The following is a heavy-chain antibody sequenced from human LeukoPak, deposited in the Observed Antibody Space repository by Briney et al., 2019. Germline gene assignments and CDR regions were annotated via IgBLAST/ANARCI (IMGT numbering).Heavy chain of an antibody. Sequence: ASVKVSCKASGGTFSSYAISWVRQAPGQGLEWMGGIIPIFGPANYAQKFQGRVTMTRDTSISTAYMELSRLRSDDTAVYYCARVFDCSGGSCYSGGEWFDPWGQGTLVTVSS. V-gene: IGHV1-69*05. J-gene: IGHJ5*02. D-gene: IGHD2-15*01. CDR2: IIPIFGPA. CDR1: GGTFSSYA. CDR3: ARVFDCSGGSCYSGGEWFDP.